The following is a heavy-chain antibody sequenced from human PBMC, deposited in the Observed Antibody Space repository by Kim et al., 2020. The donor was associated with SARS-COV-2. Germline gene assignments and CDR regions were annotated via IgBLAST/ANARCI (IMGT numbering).Heavy chain of an antibody. Sequence: SVKVSCKASGGTFSSYAISWVRQAPGQGLEWMGGIIPIFGTANYAQKFQGRVTITADESTSTAYMELSSLRSEDTAVYYCARGPFPGGWFDPWGQGTLVTVSS. CDR2: IIPIFGTA. CDR1: GGTFSSYA. V-gene: IGHV1-69*13. J-gene: IGHJ5*02. CDR3: ARGPFPGGWFDP. D-gene: IGHD2-21*01.